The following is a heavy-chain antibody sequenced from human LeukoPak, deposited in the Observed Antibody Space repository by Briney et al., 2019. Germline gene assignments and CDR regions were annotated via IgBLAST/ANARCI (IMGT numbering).Heavy chain of an antibody. D-gene: IGHD6-13*01. J-gene: IGHJ5*02. CDR1: GFTFSSYG. CDR2: ISYDGSNK. CDR3: EAGFWFDP. V-gene: IGHV3-30*03. Sequence: GGSLRLSCAASGFTFSSYGMHWVRQAPGKGLEWVAVISYDGSNKYYADSVKGRFTISRDNSKNTLYLQMNSLRAEDTAVYYCEAGFWFDPWGQGTLVTVSS.